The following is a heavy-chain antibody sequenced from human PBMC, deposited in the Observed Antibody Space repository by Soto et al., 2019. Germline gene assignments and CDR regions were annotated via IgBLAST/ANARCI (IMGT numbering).Heavy chain of an antibody. Sequence: QVQLQESGPGLVKPSQTLSLTCTVSGGSISSGGYYWSWIRQHPGKGLEWIGFIYYSGNTYYNPSLKSRITISVDTSKNRFSLKLSSVTAADTAVYYCARVTDILSGSPVYFAYWGQGALVTVSS. V-gene: IGHV4-31*03. CDR1: GGSISSGGYY. J-gene: IGHJ4*02. CDR3: ARVTDILSGSPVYFAY. CDR2: IYYSGNT. D-gene: IGHD3-9*01.